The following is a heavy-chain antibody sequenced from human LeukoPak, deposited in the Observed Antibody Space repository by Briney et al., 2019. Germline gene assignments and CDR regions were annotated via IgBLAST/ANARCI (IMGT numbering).Heavy chain of an antibody. CDR1: GGSISTYY. V-gene: IGHV4-59*08. J-gene: IGHJ4*02. D-gene: IGHD3-10*01. CDR2: IYSSGTT. CDR3: ATGSHGRQPHFFDY. Sequence: PSETLSLTCTVSGGSISTYYWTWIRQPPGKGLEWVGYIYSSGTTNYNPSLNSRVTISLDTSKNQFSLNLRSVTAADTAVYYCATGSHGRQPHFFDYWGQGTLVTVSS.